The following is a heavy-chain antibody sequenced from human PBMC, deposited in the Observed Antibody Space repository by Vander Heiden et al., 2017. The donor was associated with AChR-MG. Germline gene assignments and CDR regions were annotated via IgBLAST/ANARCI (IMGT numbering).Heavy chain of an antibody. Sequence: QVQLVQSGAAVEKPGASGKVSCTVSGYTHTELSMHCVRQAPGKGLEWMGGFDPEDRETSYAQKFQGRVTMTEDTSTDTAYMELSSLRSEDTAVYYCATALFGFDPWGQGTLVTVSS. J-gene: IGHJ5*02. CDR1: GYTHTELS. CDR2: FDPEDRET. CDR3: ATALFGFDP. V-gene: IGHV1-24*01.